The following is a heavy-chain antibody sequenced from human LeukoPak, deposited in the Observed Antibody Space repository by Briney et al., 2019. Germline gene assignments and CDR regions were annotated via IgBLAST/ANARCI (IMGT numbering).Heavy chain of an antibody. J-gene: IGHJ2*01. D-gene: IGHD4-17*01. Sequence: SETLSLTCTVSGVSISSYYWSWIRQPPGKGLEWIGYIYYSGSTNYNPSLKSRVTISVDTSKNQFSLKLSSVTAADTAVYYCARVRSDYGDYSPLGIRYFDLWGRGTLVTVSS. CDR2: IYYSGST. CDR1: GVSISSYY. V-gene: IGHV4-59*01. CDR3: ARVRSDYGDYSPLGIRYFDL.